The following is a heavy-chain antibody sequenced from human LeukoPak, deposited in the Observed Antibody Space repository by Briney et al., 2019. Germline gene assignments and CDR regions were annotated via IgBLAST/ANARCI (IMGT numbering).Heavy chain of an antibody. V-gene: IGHV4-59*12. CDR1: GGSISSYY. J-gene: IGHJ4*02. Sequence: SETLSLTCTVSGGSISSYYWSWIRQPPGKGLEWIGYIYHSGSTYYNPSLKSRVTISVDRSKNQFSLKLSSVTAADTAVYYCARVLVTTPGEIRDYWGQGTLVTVSS. CDR2: IYHSGST. D-gene: IGHD4-11*01. CDR3: ARVLVTTPGEIRDY.